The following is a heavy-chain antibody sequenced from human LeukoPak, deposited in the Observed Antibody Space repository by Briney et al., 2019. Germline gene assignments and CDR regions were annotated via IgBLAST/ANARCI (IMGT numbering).Heavy chain of an antibody. V-gene: IGHV3-30*02. J-gene: IGHJ6*03. Sequence: PGGSLRLSCAASGFTFSTYGMNWVRQAPGKGLEWVAFIRYDGSNKYYADSVKGRFTISRDNSKNTLFLQMNSLRTEDTAVYYCAGDQGWYSPGAYYYYYYYMDVWGKGTTVTISS. CDR2: IRYDGSNK. CDR1: GFTFSTYG. CDR3: AGDQGWYSPGAYYYYYYYMDV. D-gene: IGHD6-19*01.